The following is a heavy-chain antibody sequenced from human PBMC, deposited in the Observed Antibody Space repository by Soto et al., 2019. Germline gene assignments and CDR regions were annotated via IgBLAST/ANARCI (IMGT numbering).Heavy chain of an antibody. Sequence: PGGSLRLSCAASGFTFSSYSMNWVRQAPGKGLEWVSSISSSSSYIYYADSVKGRFTISRDNAKNSLYLQMNSLRAEDTAVYYCARDLEGYPRTYHYYYGMDVWGQGTTVPVS. D-gene: IGHD5-12*01. CDR3: ARDLEGYPRTYHYYYGMDV. V-gene: IGHV3-21*01. CDR2: ISSSSSYI. CDR1: GFTFSSYS. J-gene: IGHJ6*02.